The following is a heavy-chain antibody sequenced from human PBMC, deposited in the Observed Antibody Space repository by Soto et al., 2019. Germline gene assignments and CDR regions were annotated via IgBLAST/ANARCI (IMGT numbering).Heavy chain of an antibody. CDR2: ISSSSSYI. CDR1: GFTFSSYS. J-gene: IGHJ3*02. V-gene: IGHV3-21*01. D-gene: IGHD6-13*01. CDR3: ARSLHSSSWHDAFDI. Sequence: PGGSLRLSCAASGFTFSSYSMNWVRQAPGKGLEWVSFISSSSSYIYYADSVKGRFTISRDNAKNSLYLQMNSLRAEDTAVYYCARSLHSSSWHDAFDIWGQGTMVTVSS.